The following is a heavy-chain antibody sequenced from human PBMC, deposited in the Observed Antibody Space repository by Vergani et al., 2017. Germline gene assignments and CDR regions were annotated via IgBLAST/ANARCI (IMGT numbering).Heavy chain of an antibody. D-gene: IGHD3-3*01. CDR1: GGSISSGSYY. CDR3: ARGPLYDDFWSGQGSYYYYGMDV. J-gene: IGHJ6*02. CDR2: FYTSGST. Sequence: QVQLQESGPGLVKPSQTLSLTCTVSGGSISSGSYYWSWIRQPAGKGLEWIGRFYTSGSTNYNPSLKSRVTISVDTSKNQFSLKLSSVTAADTAVYYCARGPLYDDFWSGQGSYYYYGMDVWGQGTTVTVSS. V-gene: IGHV4-61*02.